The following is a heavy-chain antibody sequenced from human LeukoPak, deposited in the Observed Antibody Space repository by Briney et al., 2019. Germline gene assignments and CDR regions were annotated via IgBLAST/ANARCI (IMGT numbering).Heavy chain of an antibody. V-gene: IGHV4-39*07. CDR1: GGSISSSSYY. D-gene: IGHD2-2*01. CDR3: ARDGVQGGIVVLFDY. CDR2: IYYSGST. Sequence: SETLSLTCTVSGGSISSSSYYWGWIRQPPGKGLEWIVSIYYSGSTYYNPSLKSRVTISVDTSKNQFSLKLSSVTAADTAVYYCARDGVQGGIVVLFDYWGQGTLVTVSS. J-gene: IGHJ4*02.